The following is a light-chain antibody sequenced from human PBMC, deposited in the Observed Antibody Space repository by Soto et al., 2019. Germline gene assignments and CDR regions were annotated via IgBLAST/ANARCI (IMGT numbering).Light chain of an antibody. CDR1: QTISYTSINKTY. CDR3: QQYFSYPLT. J-gene: IGKJ4*01. V-gene: IGKV4-1*01. Sequence: DIVMTQSPDSLAVSLGERATISCKSSQTISYTSINKTYLAWYQQRPGQPPKLLIYWASIRGSGVPDRLSGSGFGTDFTPTISSLQTEDVEVYYCQQYFSYPLTLAGGTNVDIK. CDR2: WAS.